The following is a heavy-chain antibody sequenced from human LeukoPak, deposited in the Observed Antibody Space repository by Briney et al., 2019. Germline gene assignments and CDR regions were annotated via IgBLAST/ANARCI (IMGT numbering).Heavy chain of an antibody. CDR1: GYSFTNYW. D-gene: IGHD1-26*01. V-gene: IGHV5-51*01. CDR2: IYPGDSDT. J-gene: IGHJ4*02. Sequence: LGESLKISCKGSGYSFTNYWIGWVRQMPGKGLEWMGIIYPGDSDTRYSPSFQGQVTISADKSISTAYLQWSSLKASDTAMYYCARPGIVGAAYFDYWGQGTLVTVSS. CDR3: ARPGIVGAAYFDY.